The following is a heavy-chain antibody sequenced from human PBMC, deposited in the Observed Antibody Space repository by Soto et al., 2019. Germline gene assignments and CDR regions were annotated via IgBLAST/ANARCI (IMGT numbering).Heavy chain of an antibody. J-gene: IGHJ4*02. D-gene: IGHD3-10*01. CDR2: ISKDGSNT. CDR1: GFTFSRHA. Sequence: QVQLVESGGGVVQPGRSLRVSCAASGFTFSRHAIHWVRQAPGKGLEWVAVISKDGSNTYYVDSVKGRFTISRDNSKNTLYLQMNSLGDEDTAVYYCVRSRSGAVADPFDYWGQATQVTVSA. V-gene: IGHV3-30*04. CDR3: VRSRSGAVADPFDY.